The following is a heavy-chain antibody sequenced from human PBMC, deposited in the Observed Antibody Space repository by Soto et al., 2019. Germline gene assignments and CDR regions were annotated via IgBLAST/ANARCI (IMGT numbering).Heavy chain of an antibody. CDR3: SRDDFGGNSALLY. V-gene: IGHV4-4*02. D-gene: IGHD4-17*01. J-gene: IGHJ4*02. Sequence: QVQLQESGPGLVKPSGTLSLTCAVSGGSISSSHWWHWVRQSPWKGLEWIGEIYHSGRTKYNPSLTIRVTMSIDKSKDELALKLTSLTAADTAIDHCSRDDFGGNSALLYWGQGTLVTVSS. CDR1: GGSISSSHW. CDR2: IYHSGRT.